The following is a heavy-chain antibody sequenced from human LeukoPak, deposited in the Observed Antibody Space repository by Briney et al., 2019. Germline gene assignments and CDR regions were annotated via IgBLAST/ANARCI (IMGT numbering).Heavy chain of an antibody. CDR3: ARARYCSSTSCHQYNWFDP. V-gene: IGHV1-18*04. CDR2: ISASNGNT. J-gene: IGHJ5*02. Sequence: ASVKVSCKASGYTFTSYGISWVRQAPGQGLEWMGWISASNGNTNYAQKLQGRVTMTTDTSTSTAYMELRSLRSDDTAVYYCARARYCSSTSCHQYNWFDPWGQGTLATVSS. CDR1: GYTFTSYG. D-gene: IGHD2-2*01.